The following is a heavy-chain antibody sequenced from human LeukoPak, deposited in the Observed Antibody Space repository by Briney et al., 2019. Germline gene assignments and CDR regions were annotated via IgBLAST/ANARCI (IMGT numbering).Heavy chain of an antibody. Sequence: SETLSLTCTVSGGSISSSSYYWGWIRQPPGKGLEWIGSIYYSGSTYYNPSLKSRVTISVDTSKNQFSLKLSSVTAADTAVYYCTQTGCSGGSCYRSWNAFDIWGQGTMVTVSS. CDR1: GGSISSSSYY. J-gene: IGHJ3*02. CDR2: IYYSGST. D-gene: IGHD2-15*01. V-gene: IGHV4-39*01. CDR3: TQTGCSGGSCYRSWNAFDI.